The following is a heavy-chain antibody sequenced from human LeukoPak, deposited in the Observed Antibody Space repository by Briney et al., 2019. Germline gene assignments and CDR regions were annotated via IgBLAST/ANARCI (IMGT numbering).Heavy chain of an antibody. D-gene: IGHD2/OR15-2a*01. CDR3: ARHRAPTVIVWCDP. CDR2: IYYSGWT. CDR1: GGSISSSSYY. J-gene: IGHJ5*02. Sequence: SETLSLTCTVSGGSISSSSYYWGWIRQPPGKGLEWVGSIYYSGWTYYNPSLKSRVTISVDTSKNQFSLKLSSVTAADTAVYYCARHRAPTVIVWCDPGGQGTLVTVSS. V-gene: IGHV4-39*01.